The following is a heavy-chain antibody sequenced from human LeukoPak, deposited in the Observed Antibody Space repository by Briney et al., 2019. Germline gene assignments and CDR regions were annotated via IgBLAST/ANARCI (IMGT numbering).Heavy chain of an antibody. CDR1: GYTFTGYY. CDR2: INPNSGGT. J-gene: IGHJ4*02. CDR3: ARQELDY. Sequence: ASVTVSCKASGYTFTGYYIHWVRQAPAQGLEWMGQINPNSGGTNYAQKFQGRVTMTRDTSISTAYMELSRLRSDDTAVYYCARQELDYWGQGALVTVSS. D-gene: IGHD1-7*01. V-gene: IGHV1-2*06.